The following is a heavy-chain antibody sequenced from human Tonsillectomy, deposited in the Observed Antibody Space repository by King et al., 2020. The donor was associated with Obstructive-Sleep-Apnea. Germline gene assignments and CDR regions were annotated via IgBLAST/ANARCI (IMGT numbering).Heavy chain of an antibody. CDR2: ISYDGSNK. CDR1: GFTFSSYD. CDR3: AKEPLYSSGWTSYYYYYGMDV. J-gene: IGHJ6*02. V-gene: IGHV3-30*18. Sequence: VQLVESGGGVVQPGRSLRLSCAASGFTFSSYDLHWVRPAPGKGLEWVAVISYDGSNKYYANPVKGRLTLSRDNSKNTLYLQMNSLRAEDTAVYYCAKEPLYSSGWTSYYYYYGMDVWGQGTPVTVSS. D-gene: IGHD6-19*01.